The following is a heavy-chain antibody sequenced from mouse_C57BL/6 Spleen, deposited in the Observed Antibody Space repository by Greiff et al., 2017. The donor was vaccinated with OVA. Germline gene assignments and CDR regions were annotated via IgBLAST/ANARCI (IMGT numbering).Heavy chain of an antibody. Sequence: EVMLVESGGGLVKPGGSLKLSCAASGFTFSDYGLHWVRQAPEKGLEWVAYISSGSSTNYYADTVKGRFTISRDNAKNTLFLQMTSLRSEDTAMYYCARDGYPYARDDWGQGTSVTVSS. V-gene: IGHV5-17*01. D-gene: IGHD2-3*01. CDR3: ARDGYPYARDD. CDR1: GFTFSDYG. CDR2: ISSGSSTN. J-gene: IGHJ4*01.